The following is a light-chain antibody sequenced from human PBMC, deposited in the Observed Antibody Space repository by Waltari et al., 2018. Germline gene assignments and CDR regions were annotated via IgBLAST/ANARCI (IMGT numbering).Light chain of an antibody. CDR1: SSNIGSNT. J-gene: IGLJ2*01. Sequence: QSVLTQPPSASGTPGQRVTISCSGSSSNIGSNTVNWYQQLPGTAPKLPIYSNNQRPSGVPDRFACSKSGTSASLAISGLQSEDEADYYCAAWDDSLNGVVFGGGTKLTVL. CDR2: SNN. V-gene: IGLV1-44*01. CDR3: AAWDDSLNGVV.